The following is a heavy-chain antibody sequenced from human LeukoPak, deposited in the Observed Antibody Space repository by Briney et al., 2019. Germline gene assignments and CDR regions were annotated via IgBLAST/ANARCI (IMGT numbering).Heavy chain of an antibody. CDR1: GFTFSSYG. CDR2: ISYDGSNK. CDR3: ARAPRIAAEIDY. Sequence: PGGSLRLSCAASGFTFSSYGMHWVRQAPGKGLEWVAVISYDGSNKYYADSVKGRFTISRDNSKNTLYLQMNSLRAEDTAVYYCARAPRIAAEIDYWGQGTLVTVSS. D-gene: IGHD6-13*01. V-gene: IGHV3-30*03. J-gene: IGHJ4*02.